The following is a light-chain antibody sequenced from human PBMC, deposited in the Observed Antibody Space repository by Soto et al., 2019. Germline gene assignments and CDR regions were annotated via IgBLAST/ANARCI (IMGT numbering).Light chain of an antibody. CDR1: QSVGSN. CDR3: QQYNNWPHT. CDR2: GAS. J-gene: IGKJ2*01. Sequence: EIVMTQSPATLSVSPGERATLSCRASQSVGSNLVWYQQKPGQTPRLLIYGASTRATGIPARFSGSGSGTEFTLAISSLQSEDFAVYYCQQYNNWPHTFGQGTKLEIK. V-gene: IGKV3-15*01.